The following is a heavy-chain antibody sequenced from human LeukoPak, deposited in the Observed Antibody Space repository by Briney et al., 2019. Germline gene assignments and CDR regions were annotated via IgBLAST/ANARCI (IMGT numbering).Heavy chain of an antibody. CDR1: GFTFSSYS. V-gene: IGHV3-21*01. CDR3: ARSYYDFWSGGMDV. CDR2: ISSNSSYI. D-gene: IGHD3-3*01. Sequence: GGSLRLSCAASGFTFSSYSMNWVRQAPGKGLEWVSSISSNSSYIYYADSVKGRFTISRDNAKNSLYLQMNSLRAEDTAVYYCARSYYDFWSGGMDVWGQGTTVTVSS. J-gene: IGHJ6*02.